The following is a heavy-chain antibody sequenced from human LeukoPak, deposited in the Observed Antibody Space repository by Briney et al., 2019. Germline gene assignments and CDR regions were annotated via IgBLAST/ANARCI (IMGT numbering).Heavy chain of an antibody. D-gene: IGHD2-2*01. CDR1: GYSFTSYW. CDR3: ARVGMGYCSSTSCPRLYYYYMDV. Sequence: GESLKISCKGSGYSFTSYWIGWVRQMPGKGLEWMGIIYPGDSDTRYSPSFQGQVTISADKSISTAYLQWSSLKASDTAMYYCARVGMGYCSSTSCPRLYYYYMDVWGKGTTVTASS. J-gene: IGHJ6*03. V-gene: IGHV5-51*01. CDR2: IYPGDSDT.